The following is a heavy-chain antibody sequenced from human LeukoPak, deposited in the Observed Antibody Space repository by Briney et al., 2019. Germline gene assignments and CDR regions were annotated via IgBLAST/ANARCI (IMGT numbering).Heavy chain of an antibody. J-gene: IGHJ4*02. CDR3: ARGSPLGYCSSTSCYLV. V-gene: IGHV3-48*02. CDR1: GFTFSTCA. D-gene: IGHD2-2*01. CDR2: ISSSSSTI. Sequence: GGSLRLSCAASGFTFSTCAMSWVRQAPGKGLEWVSYISSSSSTIYYADSVKGRFTISRDNAKNSLYLQMNSLRDEDTAVYYCARGSPLGYCSSTSCYLVWGQGTLVTVSS.